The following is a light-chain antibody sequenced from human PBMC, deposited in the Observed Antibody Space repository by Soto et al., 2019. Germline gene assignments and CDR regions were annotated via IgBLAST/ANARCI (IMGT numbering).Light chain of an antibody. CDR3: SSFTRSSSVV. CDR2: EVT. Sequence: QSVLTQFASVSGSPGQSITISCTGPSSDVGAHYYVSWYQRRPRKAPKLIIYEVTNRPSGFSNRFSGSKSGNTASLTISGLQADDEADYYCSSFTRSSSVVFGTGTKVTVL. CDR1: SSDVGAHYY. V-gene: IGLV2-14*01. J-gene: IGLJ1*01.